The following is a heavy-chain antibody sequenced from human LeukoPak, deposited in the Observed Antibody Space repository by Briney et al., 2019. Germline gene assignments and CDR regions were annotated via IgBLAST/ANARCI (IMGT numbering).Heavy chain of an antibody. CDR2: IYYSGST. CDR1: GGSISSGDYY. J-gene: IGHJ5*02. CDR3: ARDYYGSGSYYPNWFDP. V-gene: IGHV4-30-4*01. Sequence: SETLSLTCTVSGGSISSGDYYWSWIRQPPGKGLEWIGYIYYSGSTYYNPSLKSRVTISVDTSKNQFSLKLSSVTAADMAVYYCARDYYGSGSYYPNWFDPWGQGTLVTVSS. D-gene: IGHD3-10*01.